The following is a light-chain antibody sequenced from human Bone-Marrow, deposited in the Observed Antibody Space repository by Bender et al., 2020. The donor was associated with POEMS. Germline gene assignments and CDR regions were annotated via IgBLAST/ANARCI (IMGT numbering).Light chain of an antibody. CDR2: DS. Sequence: SYVVTQPPSVSVAPGQTAFITCGGNDFGGKSVHWYQQKPGQAPLVVVDDSDRPSITPARFYASHSGDTATLTIGRGEAGDEADYYCQVWDGSSDHVIFGGGTKLTVL. CDR3: QVWDGSSDHVI. J-gene: IGLJ2*01. CDR1: DFGGKS. V-gene: IGLV3-21*02.